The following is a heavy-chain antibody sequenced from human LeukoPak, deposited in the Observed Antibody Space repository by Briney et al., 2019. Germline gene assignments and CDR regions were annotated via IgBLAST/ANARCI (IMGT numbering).Heavy chain of an antibody. CDR3: AKNTRDPFLDWLLYFDY. Sequence: GGSLRLSCAASGFXFNSYAMXXXXXAXGXXXXXXSGXXXGGGRXWYADSVKGRXXXSXXXXXXXLXLQMNSLRAEDPAVYYCAKNTRDPFLDWLLYFDYWGQGTLATVSS. CDR2: XXXGGGRX. V-gene: IGHV3-23*01. J-gene: IGHJ4*02. CDR1: GFXFNSYA. D-gene: IGHD3/OR15-3a*01.